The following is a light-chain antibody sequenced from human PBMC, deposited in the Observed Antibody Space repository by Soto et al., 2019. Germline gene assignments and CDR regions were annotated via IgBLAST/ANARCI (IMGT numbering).Light chain of an antibody. CDR2: WAS. CDR3: QQYYTTPLT. CDR1: QSVLYSSNNKNY. Sequence: DIVMTQSPASLALSLGERATINCKSSQSVLYSSNNKNYLDWYQQKPGQPPKALIYWASTRESGVPDRFSGSGSGTYFTLTISILQAEVVAVYYCQQYYTTPLTFGQGTKVEIK. V-gene: IGKV4-1*01. J-gene: IGKJ1*01.